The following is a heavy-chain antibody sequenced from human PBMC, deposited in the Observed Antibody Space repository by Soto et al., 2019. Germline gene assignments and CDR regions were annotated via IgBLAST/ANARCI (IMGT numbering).Heavy chain of an antibody. Sequence: QVQLVEPGGGVVQPGRSLRLSCAASGFTFSSYGMHWVRQAPGKGLEWVAVISYDGSNKYYADSVKGRFTISRDNSKNTLYLPMNSLRAEDTAVYYCARSPYSVSHLAYFDYWGQGTLVTVSS. CDR2: ISYDGSNK. D-gene: IGHD1-26*01. J-gene: IGHJ4*02. CDR3: ARSPYSVSHLAYFDY. CDR1: GFTFSSYG. V-gene: IGHV3-30*03.